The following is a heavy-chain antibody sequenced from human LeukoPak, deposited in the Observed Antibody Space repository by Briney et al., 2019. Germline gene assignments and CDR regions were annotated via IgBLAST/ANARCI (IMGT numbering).Heavy chain of an antibody. D-gene: IGHD6-13*01. CDR1: GFTFSSYA. CDR2: ISGSGGST. Sequence: GGSLRLSCAASGFTFSSYAMSWVRQAPGKGLEWVSAISGSGGSTYYADSVKGRFTISRDNAKNSLYLQMNSLRAEDTAVYYCAGDSSSWYIASNWFDPWGQGTLVTVSS. J-gene: IGHJ5*02. V-gene: IGHV3-23*01. CDR3: AGDSSSWYIASNWFDP.